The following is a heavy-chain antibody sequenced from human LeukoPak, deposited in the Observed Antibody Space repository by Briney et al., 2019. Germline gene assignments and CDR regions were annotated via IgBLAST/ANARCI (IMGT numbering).Heavy chain of an antibody. D-gene: IGHD3-3*01. CDR1: GGTFSSYA. CDR3: ARGPGNPIFGMVD. J-gene: IGHJ4*02. V-gene: IGHV1-8*02. CDR2: MNPNSGNT. Sequence: ASVKVSCKASGGTFSSYAISWVRQATGQGLEWMGWMNPNSGNTGYAQKFQGRVTMTRNTSISTAYMELSSLRSEDTAVYYCARGPGNPIFGMVDWGQGTLVTVSS.